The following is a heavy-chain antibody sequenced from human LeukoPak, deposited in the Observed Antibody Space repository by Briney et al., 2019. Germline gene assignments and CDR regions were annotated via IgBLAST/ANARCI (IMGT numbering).Heavy chain of an antibody. V-gene: IGHV3-53*01. CDR3: ARVVDHDYGDYYLDY. CDR2: IYSGGST. Sequence: PGGSLRLSCAASGFTVSSNYMSWVRQAPGKGLEWVSVIYSGGSTYYADSVKGRLTISRDNSKNTLYLQMNSLRAEDTAVYYCARVVDHDYGDYYLDYWGQGTLVTVSS. J-gene: IGHJ4*02. CDR1: GFTVSSNY. D-gene: IGHD4-17*01.